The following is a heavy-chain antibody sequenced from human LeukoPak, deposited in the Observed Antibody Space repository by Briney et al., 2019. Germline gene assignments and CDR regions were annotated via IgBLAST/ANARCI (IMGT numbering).Heavy chain of an antibody. CDR2: IYYSGST. CDR3: AXXXXXXXXXXDP. J-gene: IGHJ5*02. Sequence: SEILSLTCTLSGGSIGNYYWSWIRQPPEKGLEWIGHIYYSGSTNYNPSLNRRVTISLDTSKNLFSLKLTSVTAADTAVYYCAXXXXXXXXXXDPWGQGTLVTVSS. CDR1: GGSIGNYY. V-gene: IGHV4-59*01.